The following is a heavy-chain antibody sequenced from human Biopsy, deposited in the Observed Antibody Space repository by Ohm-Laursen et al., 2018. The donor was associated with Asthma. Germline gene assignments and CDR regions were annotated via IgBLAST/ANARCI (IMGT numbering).Heavy chain of an antibody. D-gene: IGHD3-10*01. V-gene: IGHV1-18*01. CDR1: GYTFNSAG. Sequence: ASVKVSCKASGYTFNSAGITWVRQAPGQGLEWMGWISVYNGNTKVAQKLQDRVTMITDTSTSTAYMELRSLRSDDTAVYFRARAVDYSHYYGIDVWGQGTTVTVS. CDR3: ARAVDYSHYYGIDV. J-gene: IGHJ6*02. CDR2: ISVYNGNT.